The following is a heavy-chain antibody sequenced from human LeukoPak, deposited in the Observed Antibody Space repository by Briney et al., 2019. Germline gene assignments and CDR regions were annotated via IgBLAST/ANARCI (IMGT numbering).Heavy chain of an antibody. V-gene: IGHV4-28*05. CDR1: GYSISSSNY. D-gene: IGHD5-18*01. CDR3: VSHPYSSYYYHMDV. CDR2: IYYSGSI. Sequence: SETLSLTCAVSGYSISSSNYWGWIRQPPGKGLEWIGHIYYSGSIYYNPSLKSRVTMSVDTSKNQFSLKVSSVSAADTGVYYCVSHPYSSYYYHMDVWGRGTTVTVSS. J-gene: IGHJ6*02.